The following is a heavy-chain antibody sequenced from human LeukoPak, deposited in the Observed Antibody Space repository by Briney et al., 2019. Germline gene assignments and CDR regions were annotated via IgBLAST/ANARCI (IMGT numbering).Heavy chain of an antibody. CDR1: GGSFSGYY. CDR3: ARARPPRDYGDSDDAFDI. V-gene: IGHV4-34*01. J-gene: IGHJ3*02. CDR2: INHSGST. D-gene: IGHD4-17*01. Sequence: SETLSLTCAVYGGSFSGYYWSWIRQPPGKGLEWIGEINHSGSTNYNPSLKSRVTISVDTSKNQFSLKLSSVTAADTAVYYCARARPPRDYGDSDDAFDIWGQGTMVTVSS.